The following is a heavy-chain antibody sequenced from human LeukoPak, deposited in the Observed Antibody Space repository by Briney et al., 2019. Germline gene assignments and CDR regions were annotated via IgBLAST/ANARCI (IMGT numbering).Heavy chain of an antibody. CDR3: AKDSYYDYVWGSYRYTNQFDY. Sequence: PGGSLRLSCAASGFTFSNYGMSWVRQAPGEGLEWVSGMSGSGGSTYYADSVKGRFTISRDNSKNTLYLQMNSLRAEDTAVYYCAKDSYYDYVWGSYRYTNQFDYWGQGTLVTVSS. D-gene: IGHD3-16*02. V-gene: IGHV3-23*01. CDR2: MSGSGGST. CDR1: GFTFSNYG. J-gene: IGHJ4*02.